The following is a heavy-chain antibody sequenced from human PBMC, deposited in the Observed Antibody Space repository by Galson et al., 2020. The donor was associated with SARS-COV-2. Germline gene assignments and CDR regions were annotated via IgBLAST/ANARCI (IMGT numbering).Heavy chain of an antibody. CDR2: ISHSGGT. V-gene: IGHV4-30-2*01. J-gene: IGHJ3*02. CDR3: ARLHYGEYAPEAFDI. D-gene: IGHD4-17*01. Sequence: SETLSPTCAVSGPSISSGSYSWNWIRQPPGKGLEWIGYISHSGGTYYNPSLKSRVTISGDRSKNQFSLRLRSVTAADTAVYYCARLHYGEYAPEAFDIWGPGTRVAVAS. CDR1: GPSISSGSYS.